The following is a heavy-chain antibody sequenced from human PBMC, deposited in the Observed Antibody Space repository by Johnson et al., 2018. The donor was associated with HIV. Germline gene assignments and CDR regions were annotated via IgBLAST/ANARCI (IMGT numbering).Heavy chain of an antibody. CDR2: ISFDGSNK. Sequence: GGVVQPGRSLRLSCAASGFTFSSYAMHWVRQAPGKGLEWAAVISFDGSNKYFADSVKGRFTISRDNSKNTLYLQINSLRAEDTAVYYCARLRGAFDIWGQGTMVTVSS. CDR1: GFTFSSYA. CDR3: ARLRGAFDI. J-gene: IGHJ3*02. V-gene: IGHV3-30*04.